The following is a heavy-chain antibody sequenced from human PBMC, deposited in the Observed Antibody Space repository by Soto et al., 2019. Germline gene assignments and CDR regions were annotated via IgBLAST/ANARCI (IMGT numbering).Heavy chain of an antibody. V-gene: IGHV3-23*01. CDR3: ARDQIGYGRFDY. CDR2: INGGGDT. Sequence: GGSLRLSCAASGFTFTTYVMNWVRQAPGKGLEWVSAINGGGDTYYTDSVRGRFTVSRDNSKNSIYLQMSSLRAEDTAVYYCARDQIGYGRFDYWGQGTQVTVSS. CDR1: GFTFTTYV. J-gene: IGHJ4*02. D-gene: IGHD2-2*03.